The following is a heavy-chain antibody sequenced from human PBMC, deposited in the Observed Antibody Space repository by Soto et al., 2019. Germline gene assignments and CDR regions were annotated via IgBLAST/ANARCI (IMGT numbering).Heavy chain of an antibody. J-gene: IGHJ6*02. CDR3: AKNSLRGLHGCMDV. V-gene: IGHV3-30*18. CDR1: GFTFSSYG. Sequence: QVQLVESGGGVVQPGRSLRLSCAASGFTFSSYGMHWVRQAPGKGLEWVAVISYDGSNKYYADSVKGRFTISRDNYKNTVYLQMNSLRAEDTAVYYCAKNSLRGLHGCMDVWGQGTTVTVSS. D-gene: IGHD4-17*01. CDR2: ISYDGSNK.